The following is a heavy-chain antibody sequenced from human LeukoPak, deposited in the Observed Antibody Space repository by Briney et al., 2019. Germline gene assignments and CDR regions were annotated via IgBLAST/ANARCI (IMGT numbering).Heavy chain of an antibody. CDR1: GFTFSSYE. V-gene: IGHV3-48*03. CDR3: ARGRPSYHFDY. CDR2: ISSSGSTI. J-gene: IGHJ4*02. Sequence: GGSLRLSCAASGFTFSSYEMNWVRQAPGKGLEWVSYISSSGSTIYYADSVKGRFTISRDNAKNSLYLQMNSLRAEDTAVYYCARGRPSYHFDYWGQGTLVTVSS.